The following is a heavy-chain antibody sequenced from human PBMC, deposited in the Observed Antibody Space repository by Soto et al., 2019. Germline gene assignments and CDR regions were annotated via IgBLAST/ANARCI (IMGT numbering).Heavy chain of an antibody. CDR1: GFSLSTSEVG. CDR3: VHRAGMGGNSWLPGH. Sequence: QITLKESGPTLVKPTQTLTLTCTFSGFSLSTSEVGVGWIRQPPGKALEWLALLYWDDDKRYNPSLKSRLTINTDTSKNQVVLTLTNMDPVDTATYYCVHRAGMGGNSWLPGHWGQGTLVTVSS. D-gene: IGHD6-13*01. CDR2: LYWDDDK. V-gene: IGHV2-5*02. J-gene: IGHJ4*02.